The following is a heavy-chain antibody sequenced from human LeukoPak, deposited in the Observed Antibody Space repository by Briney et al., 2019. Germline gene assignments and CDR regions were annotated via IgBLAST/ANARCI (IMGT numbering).Heavy chain of an antibody. CDR2: INPNSGGT. Sequence: ASVKVSCKASGYTFSGYYMHWVRQAPGQGLEWMGWINPNSGGTNYAQKFQGRVTMTRDTSISTAYMELSRLRSDDTAVYYRARERADGDYFGDYWGQGTLVTVSS. CDR1: GYTFSGYY. J-gene: IGHJ4*02. CDR3: ARERADGDYFGDY. D-gene: IGHD4-17*01. V-gene: IGHV1-2*02.